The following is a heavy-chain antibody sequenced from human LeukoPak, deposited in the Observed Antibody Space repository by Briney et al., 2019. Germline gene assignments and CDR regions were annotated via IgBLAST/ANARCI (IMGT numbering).Heavy chain of an antibody. V-gene: IGHV4-39*07. CDR1: GGSISSTGYY. CDR2: ISYTGGT. CDR3: VRDPRRVYYYDSSGYQHYDY. D-gene: IGHD3-22*01. Sequence: SETLSLTCTVSGGSISSTGYYWGWVRQTPGTGLEWLGSISYTGGTYYNPSLKTQVTMSVDTSKNQFSLEVKSVTAADTAMYYCVRDPRRVYYYDSSGYQHYDYWGQGTLVTVSS. J-gene: IGHJ4*02.